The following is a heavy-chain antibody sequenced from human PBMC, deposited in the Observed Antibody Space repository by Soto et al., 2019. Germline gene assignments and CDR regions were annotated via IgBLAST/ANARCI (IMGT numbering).Heavy chain of an antibody. CDR1: GGTFSSYA. J-gene: IGHJ6*02. CDR3: ARGKVGSSWSDYYYGMDV. V-gene: IGHV1-69*13. CDR2: IIPIFGTA. Sequence: ASVKVSCKASGGTFSSYAISWVRQAPGQGLEWMGGIIPIFGTANYAQKFQGRVTITADESTSTAYMELSSLRSEDTAVYYCARGKVGSSWSDYYYGMDVWGQGTTVTVSS. D-gene: IGHD6-13*01.